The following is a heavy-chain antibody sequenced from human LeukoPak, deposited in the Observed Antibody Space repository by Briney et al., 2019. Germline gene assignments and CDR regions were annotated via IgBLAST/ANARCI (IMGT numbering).Heavy chain of an antibody. CDR3: ARGVRTVDY. D-gene: IGHD4-17*01. J-gene: IGHJ4*02. Sequence: GGSLRLSCAASGFTFSNYGMHWVRQAPGKGLEWVAVIWYDGSNKYYADSVKGRFTISRDNSKNTMHLQMNSLRAEDTAVYYCARGVRTVDYWGQGTLVTVSS. CDR1: GFTFSNYG. V-gene: IGHV3-33*01. CDR2: IWYDGSNK.